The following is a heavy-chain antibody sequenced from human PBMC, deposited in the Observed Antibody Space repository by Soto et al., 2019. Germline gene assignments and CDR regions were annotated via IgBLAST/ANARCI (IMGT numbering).Heavy chain of an antibody. CDR3: ARRAEDWNYRLWDPYYYGMDV. CDR1: GYSFSTYW. V-gene: IGHV5-51*01. Sequence: GESLKISCEGSGYSFSTYWIAWVRQMPGKGLEWMGVIYPSDSDTKYSPSFQGHVTISADKSINTAYLQWSSLKTSDTAMYYCARRAEDWNYRLWDPYYYGMDVWGQGTTVTVSS. D-gene: IGHD1-7*01. J-gene: IGHJ6*02. CDR2: IYPSDSDT.